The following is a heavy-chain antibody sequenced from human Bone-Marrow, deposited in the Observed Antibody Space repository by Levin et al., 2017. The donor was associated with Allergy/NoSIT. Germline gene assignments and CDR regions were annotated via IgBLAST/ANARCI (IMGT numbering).Heavy chain of an antibody. D-gene: IGHD5-12*01. CDR2: INPNTGYT. Sequence: GESLKISCKTSGYLFTGYYLHWVRQAPGQGLEWMGWINPNTGYTNYAQTFQGRVTMTSDSSMTTAYMVLSSLTSDGTAVYYCARNGEGLATEFDFDHWGQGTLVTVSS. CDR1: GYLFTGYY. CDR3: ARNGEGLATEFDFDH. J-gene: IGHJ4*02. V-gene: IGHV1-2*02.